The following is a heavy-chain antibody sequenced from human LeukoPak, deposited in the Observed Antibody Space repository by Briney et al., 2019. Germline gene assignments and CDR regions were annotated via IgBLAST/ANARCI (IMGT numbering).Heavy chain of an antibody. D-gene: IGHD2-2*02. CDR2: INSDGSST. CDR1: GFTFSSYW. CDR3: ARGYCSSTSCYNDDYYYYMDV. J-gene: IGHJ6*03. Sequence: GGSLRLSCAASGFTFSSYWMHWVRQAPVKGLVWVSRINSDGSSTSYADSVKGRFTISRDNAKNTLYLQMNSLRAEDTAVYYCARGYCSSTSCYNDDYYYYMDVWGKGTTVTVSS. V-gene: IGHV3-74*01.